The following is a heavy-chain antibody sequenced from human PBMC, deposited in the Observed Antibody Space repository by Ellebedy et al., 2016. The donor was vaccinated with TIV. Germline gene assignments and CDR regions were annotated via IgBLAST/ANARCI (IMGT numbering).Heavy chain of an antibody. CDR2: FDPEDGET. CDR1: GYTLTELS. D-gene: IGHD5-24*01. Sequence: AASVKVSCKVSGYTLTELSMHWVRQAPGKGLEWMEGFDPEDGETIYAQKFRGRVTMTEDTSTDTAYMELSSLRSEDTAVYYCATVTLRDGYNYRTFDYWGQGTLVTVSS. CDR3: ATVTLRDGYNYRTFDY. V-gene: IGHV1-24*01. J-gene: IGHJ4*02.